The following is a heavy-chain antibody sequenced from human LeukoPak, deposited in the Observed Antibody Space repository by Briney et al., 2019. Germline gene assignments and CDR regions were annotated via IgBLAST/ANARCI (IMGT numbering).Heavy chain of an antibody. CDR2: VYYTGST. CDR3: ARGSYISSTWYYFDY. J-gene: IGHJ4*02. CDR1: GGSISSGSYH. Sequence: KPSETLSLTCTVSGGSISSGSYHWGWIRQPPGKGLEWIVNVYYTGSTYSNPSLKSRVTITSKNQFSLKLISVTAADTAVYYCARGSYISSTWYYFDYWGEGTLVTVSS. V-gene: IGHV4-39*01. D-gene: IGHD6-13*01.